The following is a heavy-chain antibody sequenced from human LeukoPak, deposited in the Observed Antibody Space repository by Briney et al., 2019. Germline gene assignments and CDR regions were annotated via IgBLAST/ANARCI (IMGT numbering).Heavy chain of an antibody. CDR1: GVTFSNVW. CDR3: VTDLVIKGYFDY. CDR2: IRRKTDGETT. Sequence: GESLRLSCAASGVTFSNVWISWVRQVPGKGLEWVGSIRRKTDGETTDHAAPVKGRFTISRDDSKNTLYLQMNSLKTEDTAVYYCVTDLVIKGYFDYWGQGALVTVSS. V-gene: IGHV3-15*01. D-gene: IGHD2-21*01. J-gene: IGHJ4*02.